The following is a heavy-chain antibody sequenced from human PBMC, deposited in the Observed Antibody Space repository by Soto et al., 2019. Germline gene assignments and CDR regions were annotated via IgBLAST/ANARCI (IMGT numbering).Heavy chain of an antibody. V-gene: IGHV4-59*01. CDR3: ARAKLKDYYDSSPADAFDI. J-gene: IGHJ3*02. D-gene: IGHD3-22*01. CDR2: IYYSGST. Sequence: SETLSLTCTVSVGSISSYYWSWIRQPPGKGLEWIGYIYYSGSTNYNPSLKSRVTISVDTSKNQFSLKLSSVTAADTAVYYCARAKLKDYYDSSPADAFDIWGQGTMVTV. CDR1: VGSISSYY.